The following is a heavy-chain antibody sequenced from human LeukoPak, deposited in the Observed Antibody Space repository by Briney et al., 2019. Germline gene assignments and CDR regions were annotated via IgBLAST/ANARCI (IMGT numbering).Heavy chain of an antibody. V-gene: IGHV3-23*01. CDR1: GFNFSSYA. D-gene: IGHD2-15*01. J-gene: IGHJ5*02. CDR3: AKLPLDVVVVAATTSWFDP. CDR2: ISGSGGST. Sequence: GGSLRLSCAASGFNFSSYAMSWVRQAPGKGLEWVSAISGSGGSTYYADSVKGRFTISRDNSKNTLYLQMNSLRAEDTAVYYCAKLPLDVVVVAATTSWFDPWGQGTLVTVSS.